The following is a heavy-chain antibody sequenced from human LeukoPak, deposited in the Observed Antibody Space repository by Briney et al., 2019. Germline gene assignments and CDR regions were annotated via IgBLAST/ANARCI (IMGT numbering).Heavy chain of an antibody. Sequence: GGALRLSCAASGFTFSRYWMQWVRQAPGQGLVWVSHINSDGSSTTYADSVKGRFTTSRDNAKNTLYLQTNSLRAEDTAVYYCVRDNYGVDYWGQGTLVTVSS. J-gene: IGHJ4*02. CDR1: GFTFSRYW. D-gene: IGHD3-10*01. CDR3: VRDNYGVDY. V-gene: IGHV3-74*03. CDR2: INSDGSST.